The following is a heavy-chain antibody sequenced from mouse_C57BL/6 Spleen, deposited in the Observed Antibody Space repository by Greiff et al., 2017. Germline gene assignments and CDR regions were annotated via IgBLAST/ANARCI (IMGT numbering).Heavy chain of an antibody. D-gene: IGHD2-1*01. CDR3: AGGPYGNILCYFDY. V-gene: IGHV5-17*01. Sequence: QGVEFGGGLVTPGGFLKLPRAASGFTFSDYGMQRVRQAPEKGLEWVAYISSGSSTIYYAGTVMSGLPITRDNAKYTLFQQITSLRSEDTAMYYCAGGPYGNILCYFDYWGQGTTLTVSS. J-gene: IGHJ2*01. CDR2: ISSGSSTI. CDR1: GFTFSDYG.